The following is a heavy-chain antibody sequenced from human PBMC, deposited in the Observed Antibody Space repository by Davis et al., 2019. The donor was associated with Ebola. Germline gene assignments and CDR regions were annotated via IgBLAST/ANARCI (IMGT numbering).Heavy chain of an antibody. Sequence: SVKVSCKASGGTFSSYAISWVRQAPGQGLEWMGRIIPILGIANYAQKFQGRVTITADKSTSTAYMELSSLRSEDTAVYYCASMYGDYKTTNWFDPWGQGTLVTVSS. CDR3: ASMYGDYKTTNWFDP. J-gene: IGHJ5*02. CDR1: GGTFSSYA. D-gene: IGHD4-17*01. CDR2: IIPILGIA. V-gene: IGHV1-69*04.